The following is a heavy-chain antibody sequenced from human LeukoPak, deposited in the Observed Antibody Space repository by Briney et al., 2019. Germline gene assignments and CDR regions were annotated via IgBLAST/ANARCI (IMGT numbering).Heavy chain of an antibody. Sequence: PGGSLRLSCAASGFTFTNYAMHWVRQAPGKGLGRVSIISYEGSEKYYADSVKGRFTISRDNSRNTLYLQMNSLRPEDTAVYYCARGREAGNRRLAGDDYWGQGTLVIVSS. CDR1: GFTFTNYA. CDR2: ISYEGSEK. V-gene: IGHV3-30*01. CDR3: ARGREAGNRRLAGDDY. D-gene: IGHD3-10*01. J-gene: IGHJ4*02.